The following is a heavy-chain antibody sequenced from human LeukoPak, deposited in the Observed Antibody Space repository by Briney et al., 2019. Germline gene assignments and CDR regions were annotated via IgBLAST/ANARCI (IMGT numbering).Heavy chain of an antibody. D-gene: IGHD5-12*01. CDR1: GFTFSTYA. V-gene: IGHV3-23*01. J-gene: IGHJ4*02. Sequence: GGSLRLSCPDPGFTFSTYAMSSVRQAPGKGLQCISAVRGSGSDTYYAGSVKGRFTISRDNSKNTLYLQMNSLRAGDTAIYYCAKTSRGNSAYDSPFDYWGQGTLVTVSS. CDR3: AKTSRGNSAYDSPFDY. CDR2: VRGSGSDT.